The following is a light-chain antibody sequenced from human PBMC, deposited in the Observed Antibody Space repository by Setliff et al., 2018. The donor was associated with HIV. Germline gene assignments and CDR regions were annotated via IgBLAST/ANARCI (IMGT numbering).Light chain of an antibody. CDR2: NVS. J-gene: IGLJ3*02. Sequence: LTQPASVSGSPGRSITISCTATSSDVGGHDYVSWYQQHPGKAPKVIIYNVSNRPSGVSDRFSGSKSAYTASLSISRLQAADEAYYYCSSYTTNNTLVFGGGTKVTVL. CDR1: SSDVGGHDY. V-gene: IGLV2-14*03. CDR3: SSYTTNNTLV.